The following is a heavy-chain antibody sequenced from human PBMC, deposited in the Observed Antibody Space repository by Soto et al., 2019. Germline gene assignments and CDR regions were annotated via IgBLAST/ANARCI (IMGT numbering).Heavy chain of an antibody. CDR1: GYSISSGYY. J-gene: IGHJ5*02. CDR3: ARVGVRANWFDP. V-gene: IGHV4-38-2*01. D-gene: IGHD2-8*01. CDR2: IYHSGST. Sequence: ETLSLTCAVSGYSISSGYYWGWIRQPPGKGLEWIGSIYHSGSTYYNPSLKSRVTISVDTSKNQFSLKLSSVTAADTAVYYCARVGVRANWFDPWGQGTLVTVSS.